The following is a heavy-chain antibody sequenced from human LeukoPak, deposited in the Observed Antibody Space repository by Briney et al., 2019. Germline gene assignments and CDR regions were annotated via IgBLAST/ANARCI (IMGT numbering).Heavy chain of an antibody. D-gene: IGHD6-19*01. CDR1: GYTFTSNY. J-gene: IGHJ5*02. CDR2: ISPSGGST. CDR3: ARCDSRGWYENWFDP. Sequence: ASVKVSCKAFGYTFTSNYMHWVRQAPGQGPEWMGVISPSGGSTTYAQKFQGRVTLTRDMSTSTDYLELRSLRSDDTAVYYCARCDSRGWYENWFDPWGQGTLVTVSS. V-gene: IGHV1-46*01.